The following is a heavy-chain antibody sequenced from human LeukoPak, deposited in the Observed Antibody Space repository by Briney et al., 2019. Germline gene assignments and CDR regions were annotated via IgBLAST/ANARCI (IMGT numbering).Heavy chain of an antibody. Sequence: PGGSLRLSCTASGFPFSSYWMTWVRQAPGKGLEWVSVIYSGGSTYYADSVKGRFTISRHNSKNTLYLQMNSLRAEDTAVYYCALARGDSSGYYYGYWGQGTLVTVSS. CDR3: ALARGDSSGYYYGY. V-gene: IGHV3-53*04. CDR1: GFPFSSYW. D-gene: IGHD3-22*01. CDR2: IYSGGST. J-gene: IGHJ4*02.